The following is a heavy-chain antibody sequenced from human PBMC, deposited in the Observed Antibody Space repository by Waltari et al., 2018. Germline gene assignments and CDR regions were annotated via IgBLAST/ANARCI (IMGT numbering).Heavy chain of an antibody. J-gene: IGHJ3*02. D-gene: IGHD1-26*01. CDR1: GYTFTGYY. Sequence: QVQLVQSGAEVKKPGASVKVSCKASGYTFTGYYMHWVRQAPGQGLEWMGRLNPNSGGTNYAQKFQGRVTMTRDTSISIAYMELSRLRADDTAVYYCARVMVARSGSEGVTFDIWGQGTMVTVSS. CDR2: LNPNSGGT. CDR3: ARVMVARSGSEGVTFDI. V-gene: IGHV1-2*06.